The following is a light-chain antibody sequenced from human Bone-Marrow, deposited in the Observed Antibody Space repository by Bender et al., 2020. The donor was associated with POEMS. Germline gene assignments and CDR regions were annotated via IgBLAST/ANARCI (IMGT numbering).Light chain of an antibody. CDR1: NSNIGTNA. V-gene: IGLV1-44*01. CDR3: AAWAAGLSDGV. CDR2: SDN. Sequence: QSALTQPATASATPGQRVTISCSGSNSNIGTNAVNWYQQFPGTAPKLLNYSDNHRPSGVPDRFYTFKSGTSASLSISGLQTEDGAGYYCAAWAAGLSDGVFGGETKLTVL. J-gene: IGLJ3*02.